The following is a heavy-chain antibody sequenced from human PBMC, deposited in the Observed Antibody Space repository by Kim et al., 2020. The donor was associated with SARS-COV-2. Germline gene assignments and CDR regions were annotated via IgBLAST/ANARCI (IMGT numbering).Heavy chain of an antibody. J-gene: IGHJ4*02. CDR3: ARDEQLWLRVGYYFDY. CDR1: GYTFTGYY. Sequence: ASVKVSCKASGYTFTGYYMHWVRQAPGQGLEWMGWINPNSGGTNYAQKFQGRVTMTRDTSISTAYMELSRLRSDDTAVYYCARDEQLWLRVGYYFDYWGQGTLVTVSS. D-gene: IGHD5-18*01. CDR2: INPNSGGT. V-gene: IGHV1-2*02.